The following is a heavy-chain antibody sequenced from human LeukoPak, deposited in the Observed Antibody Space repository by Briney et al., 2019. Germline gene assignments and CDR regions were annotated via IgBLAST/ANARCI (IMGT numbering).Heavy chain of an antibody. D-gene: IGHD5-12*01. CDR2: IIPIFGTA. CDR3: AREGSGYDYYYYGMDV. CDR1: GRTFSSYA. J-gene: IGHJ6*04. V-gene: IGHV1-69*06. Sequence: SVTLSCKASGRTFSSYAISWVRQAPGQGLEWMGGIIPIFGTATYAQTLQGRVTISADKSTSTAYMELSSLRSEDTAVYYWAREGSGYDYYYYGMDVWGKGTTVTVSS.